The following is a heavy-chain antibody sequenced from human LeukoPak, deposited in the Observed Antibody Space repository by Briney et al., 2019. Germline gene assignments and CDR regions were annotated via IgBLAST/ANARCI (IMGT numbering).Heavy chain of an antibody. D-gene: IGHD1-26*01. CDR1: GFTFDDYA. CDR3: AKAYHSGSYPQEVDY. CDR2: ISWNSGSI. J-gene: IGHJ4*02. V-gene: IGHV3-9*01. Sequence: GGSLRLSCAASGFTFDDYAMHWVRQAPGKGLEWVSGISWNSGSIGYADSVKGRFTIFRDNAKNSLYLQMNSLRAEDTALYYCAKAYHSGSYPQEVDYWGQGTLVTVSS.